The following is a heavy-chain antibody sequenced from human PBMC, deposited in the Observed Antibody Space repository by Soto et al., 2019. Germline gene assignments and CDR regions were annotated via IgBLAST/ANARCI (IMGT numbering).Heavy chain of an antibody. CDR1: GGSISSGGYY. V-gene: IGHV4-31*03. D-gene: IGHD3-22*01. J-gene: IGHJ4*02. CDR3: AACRGHYYYDSSGYYY. Sequence: PSETLSLTCTVSGGSISSGGYYWSWIRQHPGKGLEWIGYIYYSGSTYYNPSLKSRVTISVDTSKNQFSLKLSSVTAADTAVYYCAACRGHYYYDSSGYYYWGQGTLVTV. CDR2: IYYSGST.